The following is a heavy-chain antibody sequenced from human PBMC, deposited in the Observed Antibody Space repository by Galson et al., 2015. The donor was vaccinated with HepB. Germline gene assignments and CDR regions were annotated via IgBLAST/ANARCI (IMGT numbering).Heavy chain of an antibody. CDR2: ISYDGSNK. V-gene: IGHV3-30-3*01. J-gene: IGHJ4*02. D-gene: IGHD2-2*02. CDR1: GFTFSSYA. CDR3: ARAGYCSSTSCYIGAGRFDY. Sequence: SLRLSCAASGFTFSSYAMHWVRQAPGKGLEWVAVISYDGSNKYYADSVKGRFTISRDNSKNTLYLQMNSLRAEDTAVYYCARAGYCSSTSCYIGAGRFDYWGQGTLVTVSS.